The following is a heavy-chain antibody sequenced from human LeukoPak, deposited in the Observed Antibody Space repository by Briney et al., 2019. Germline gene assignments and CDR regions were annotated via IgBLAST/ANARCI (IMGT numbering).Heavy chain of an antibody. CDR1: GAPISSSN. CDR2: ITFSGGT. J-gene: IGHJ5*02. CDR3: ARDGVYATNWYDP. V-gene: IGHV4-59*01. D-gene: IGHD2-8*01. Sequence: SETLSLTCTVSGAPISSSNWNWIRQAPGKGLQWIGYITFSGGTNYNPSLGSRVTISLDMSKNQFSLKLTSVTAADTAIYYCARDGVYATNWYDPWGQGTLVTVSS.